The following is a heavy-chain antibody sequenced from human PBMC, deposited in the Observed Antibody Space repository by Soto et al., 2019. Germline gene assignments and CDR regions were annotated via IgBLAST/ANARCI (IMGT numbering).Heavy chain of an antibody. CDR3: ARATRPTDYYESSGHYYYDS. CDR1: GFTFSNYN. Sequence: EVQLVESGGGLVQPGGSLTLSCAASGFTFSNYNMNWVRQAPGKGLEWVSYISTSSSNIYYADSVKGRFTISRDNAKNSVFLQMNSLRDEDTAVYYCARATRPTDYYESSGHYYYDSWGLGTLVTVSS. V-gene: IGHV3-48*02. D-gene: IGHD3-22*01. CDR2: ISTSSSNI. J-gene: IGHJ4*02.